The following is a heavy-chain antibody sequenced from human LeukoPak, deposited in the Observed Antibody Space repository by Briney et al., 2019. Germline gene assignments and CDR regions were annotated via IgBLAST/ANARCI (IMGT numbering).Heavy chain of an antibody. CDR1: GFTFSSYW. CDR3: ARPLSITMYSSSDRHTPGAFDI. Sequence: PGGSLRLSCAASGFTFSSYWMSWIRQAPGKGLEWVANIKQDGSEKYYVDSVKGRFTISRDNAKNSLYLQMNSLRAEDTAVYYCARPLSITMYSSSDRHTPGAFDIWGQGTMVTVSS. CDR2: IKQDGSEK. V-gene: IGHV3-7*01. D-gene: IGHD6-6*01. J-gene: IGHJ3*02.